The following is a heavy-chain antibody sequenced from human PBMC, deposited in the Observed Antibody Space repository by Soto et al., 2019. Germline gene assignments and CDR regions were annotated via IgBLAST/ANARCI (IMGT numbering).Heavy chain of an antibody. CDR2: VSAYNRNT. Sequence: QVQLVQSGVEVKKPGASVKVSCQASGYTFTNYGITWRRQAPGQGLEWMGWVSAYNRNTNYVQRFQDRVTMTTDTSTRTAYMELRILKSDDTAMYFCARARQYGRLLYWGQGTLVTVSS. J-gene: IGHJ4*02. CDR1: GYTFTNYG. CDR3: ARARQYGRLLY. D-gene: IGHD4-4*01. V-gene: IGHV1-18*01.